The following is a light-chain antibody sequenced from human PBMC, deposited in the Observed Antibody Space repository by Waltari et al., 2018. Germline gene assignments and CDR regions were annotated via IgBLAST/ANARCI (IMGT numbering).Light chain of an antibody. CDR2: VAS. Sequence: IVLTQSPGTLSLSPGERATLSCRASQSVSSSYLAWYQQKPGQAHRLLIYVASSRATGIPDRFSGSGSGTDFTLTISRLEPEDFAVYYCQQYGSSPPYTFGQWTKLEIK. CDR3: QQYGSSPPYT. CDR1: QSVSSSY. J-gene: IGKJ2*01. V-gene: IGKV3-20*01.